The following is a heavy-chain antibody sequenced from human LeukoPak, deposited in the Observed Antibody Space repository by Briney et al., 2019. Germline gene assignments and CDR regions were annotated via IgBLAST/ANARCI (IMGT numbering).Heavy chain of an antibody. CDR3: ARGGVGGYWGNDRYYFDY. D-gene: IGHD1-1*01. Sequence: SGTLSPTSAAPGGPSARINGGSGVRNPPGKGREWMGEIYHSGSTNYNPSLKSRVTISVDKSKNQFSLKLSSVTAADTAVYYCARGGVGGYWGNDRYYFDYWGQGTLVTVSS. CDR1: GGPSARING. V-gene: IGHV4-4*02. J-gene: IGHJ4*02. CDR2: IYHSGST.